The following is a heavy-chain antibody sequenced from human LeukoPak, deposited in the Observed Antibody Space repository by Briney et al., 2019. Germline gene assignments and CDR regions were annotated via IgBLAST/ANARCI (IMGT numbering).Heavy chain of an antibody. CDR1: GFTFSSYA. D-gene: IGHD6-13*01. J-gene: IGHJ4*02. CDR3: AKGAYSSSWYLHNY. V-gene: IGHV3-23*01. CDR2: ISGSGGTT. Sequence: PGGSLRLSCAASGFTFSSYAMNWVRQAPGKGLEWVSAISGSGGTTYYADSVKGRFTISRDNSKNTLYLQLNSLRAEDTAIYYCAKGAYSSSWYLHNYWGQGTLVTVSS.